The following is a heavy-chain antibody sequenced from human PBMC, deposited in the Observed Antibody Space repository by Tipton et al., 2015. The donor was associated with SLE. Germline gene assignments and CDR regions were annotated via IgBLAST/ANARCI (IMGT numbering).Heavy chain of an antibody. CDR1: GFTFSSYA. CDR3: AKGSPDWGPGYSSSWWGGYFDY. J-gene: IGHJ4*02. D-gene: IGHD6-13*01. CDR2: ISYDGSNK. V-gene: IGHV3-30-3*01. Sequence: RSLRLSCAASGFTFSSYAMHWVRQAPGKGLEWVAVISYDGSNKYYADSVKGRFTISRDNSENTLYLQMSSLRAEDTAVYYCAKGSPDWGPGYSSSWWGGYFDYWGQGSLVTVSS.